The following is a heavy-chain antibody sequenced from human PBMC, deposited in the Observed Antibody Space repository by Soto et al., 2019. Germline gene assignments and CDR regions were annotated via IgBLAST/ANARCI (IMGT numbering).Heavy chain of an antibody. Sequence: SETLSLTCTVSGGSISNSRYYWAWIRQPPGKGLEWIGSIYHTGNTYYNPSLRSRVTISVDTSKNQFSLKLTSVTAADTAVYYCARYYYDSSDYTTNWFDPRGQGTLVTVSS. J-gene: IGHJ5*02. V-gene: IGHV4-39*01. CDR2: IYHTGNT. CDR1: GGSISNSRYY. CDR3: ARYYYDSSDYTTNWFDP. D-gene: IGHD3-22*01.